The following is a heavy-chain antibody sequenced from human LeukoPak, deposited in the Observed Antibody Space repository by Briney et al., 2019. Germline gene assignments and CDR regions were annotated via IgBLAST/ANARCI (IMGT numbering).Heavy chain of an antibody. D-gene: IGHD3-22*01. CDR3: ARGGVLSGSDSSGYYYFDS. CDR1: GYTFTGYY. CDR2: INPNSGGT. V-gene: IGHV1-2*02. J-gene: IGHJ4*02. Sequence: ASVKVSCKASGYTFTGYYMHWVRQAPGQGLEWMGWINPNSGGTNYAQKFQGRVTMTRDTSISTAYMELSRLRSDDTAVYYCARGGVLSGSDSSGYYYFDSWGQGTLVTVSS.